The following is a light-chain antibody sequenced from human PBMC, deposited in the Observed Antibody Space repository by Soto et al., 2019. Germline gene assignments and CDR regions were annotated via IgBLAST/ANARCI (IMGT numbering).Light chain of an antibody. CDR3: QQRSNWPST. Sequence: EIVMTQSPATLSVSPVERATLSCRASQSVSSYLAWYQQKPGQAPRLLIYDASNRATGIPARFSGSGSGTDFTLTISSLEPEDFAVYYCQQRSNWPSTFGPGTKVDIK. CDR2: DAS. CDR1: QSVSSY. J-gene: IGKJ3*01. V-gene: IGKV3-11*01.